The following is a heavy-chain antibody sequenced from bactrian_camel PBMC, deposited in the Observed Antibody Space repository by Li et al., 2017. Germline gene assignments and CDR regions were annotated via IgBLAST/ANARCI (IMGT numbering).Heavy chain of an antibody. CDR3: AAPLMYGGSWRGADFGY. CDR2: IYTGYGTT. CDR1: GYTYSRNY. Sequence: QVQLVESGGGLVQPGGSLRLSCAASGYTYSRNYMGWFRQSPGKEREGVAAIYTGYGTTYYADSVKGRFTISRDNAKNMLYLQMNSLKTEDTAVYYCAAPLMYGGSWRGADFGYWGQGTQVTVS. D-gene: IGHD6*01. J-gene: IGHJ6*01. V-gene: IGHV3S28*01.